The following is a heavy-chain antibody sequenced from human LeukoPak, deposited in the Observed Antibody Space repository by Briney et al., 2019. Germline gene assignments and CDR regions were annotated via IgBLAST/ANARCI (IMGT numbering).Heavy chain of an antibody. J-gene: IGHJ4*02. V-gene: IGHV4-4*07. CDR3: ARADCDFWSGYYRGHFDY. CDR1: GGSISSYY. D-gene: IGHD3-3*01. CDR2: IYSSGST. Sequence: SETLSLTCTVSGGSISSYYWSWVRQPAGKGLEWIGRIYSSGSTNYNPSLKSRVTMSVDTSKNQFSLKLSSVTAADTAVYYCARADCDFWSGYYRGHFDYWGQGTLVTVSS.